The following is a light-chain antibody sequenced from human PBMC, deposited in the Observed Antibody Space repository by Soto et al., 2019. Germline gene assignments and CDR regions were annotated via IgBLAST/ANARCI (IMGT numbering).Light chain of an antibody. CDR3: CSYAGSSTYV. Sequence: QSVLTQPASASGSPGQSITISCTGTSSDVGSYNLVSWYQQHPGKAPKLMIYEGSKRPSGVSNRFSGSNSGNTTSLTISGLQAEDEADYYCCSYAGSSTYVFGTGTQVTVL. CDR2: EGS. J-gene: IGLJ1*01. V-gene: IGLV2-23*01. CDR1: SSDVGSYNL.